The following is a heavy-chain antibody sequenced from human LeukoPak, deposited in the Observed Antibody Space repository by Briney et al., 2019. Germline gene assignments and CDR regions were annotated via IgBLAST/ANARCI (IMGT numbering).Heavy chain of an antibody. J-gene: IGHJ6*02. CDR1: SGSIGSGSYY. Sequence: KTSETLSLTCTVSSGSIGSGSYYWGWIRQPPGKGLEWVGSIYYSGSTYYNPSLKSRVTISVDTSKKQFSLKLNSVTAADTAVYYCARLRSTYRGSLYYNGMDVWGQGTSVTVSS. D-gene: IGHD3-10*01. CDR3: ARLRSTYRGSLYYNGMDV. CDR2: IYYSGST. V-gene: IGHV4-39*01.